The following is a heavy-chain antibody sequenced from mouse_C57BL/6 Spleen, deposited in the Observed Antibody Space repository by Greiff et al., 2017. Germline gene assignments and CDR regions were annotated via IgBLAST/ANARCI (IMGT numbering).Heavy chain of an antibody. V-gene: IGHV1-55*01. D-gene: IGHD3-1*01. CDR1: GYTFTSYW. CDR3: ARVHRSQLPGD. J-gene: IGHJ2*01. Sequence: VQLQQPGAELVKPGASVKMSCKASGYTFTSYWMTWVKQRPGQGLEWIGDIYPGSGNTNYNEKFKSKATLTVDTSSSTAYMQLSSLTSEDSAVYYCARVHRSQLPGDWGQGTTLTVAS. CDR2: IYPGSGNT.